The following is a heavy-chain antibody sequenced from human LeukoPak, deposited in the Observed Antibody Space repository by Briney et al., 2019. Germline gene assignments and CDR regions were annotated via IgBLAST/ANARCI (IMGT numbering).Heavy chain of an antibody. CDR2: IYPGDSDT. CDR3: ARTYSSSSDDAFDI. V-gene: IGHV5-51*01. J-gene: IGHJ3*02. Sequence: GESLKISCKGSGYSFTSYWIGWVRRMPGKGLEWMGIIYPGDSDTRYSPSFRGQVTISADKSISTAYLQWSSLKASDTAMYDCARTYSSSSDDAFDIWGQGTMVTVSS. CDR1: GYSFTSYW. D-gene: IGHD6-6*01.